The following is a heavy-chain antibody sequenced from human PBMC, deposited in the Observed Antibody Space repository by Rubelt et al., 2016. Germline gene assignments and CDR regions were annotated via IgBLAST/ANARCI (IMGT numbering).Heavy chain of an antibody. CDR1: GFTFSSYA. CDR2: ISVSGGST. CDR3: AREITTGTTSAFDI. Sequence: LKSGGGLVQPGGSLRLSCAASGFTFSSYAMSWVRQAPGKGLEWVSAISVSGGSTYYADSVKGRFTISRDNSKNTLYLQMNSLNSLRAEDTAVYYCAREITTGTTSAFDIWGQGTVVTVSS. D-gene: IGHD1-1*01. V-gene: IGHV3-23*01. J-gene: IGHJ3*02.